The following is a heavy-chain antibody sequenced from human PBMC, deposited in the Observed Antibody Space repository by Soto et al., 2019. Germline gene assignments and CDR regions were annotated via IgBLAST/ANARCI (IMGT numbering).Heavy chain of an antibody. CDR1: GYTFTGYY. Sequence: ASVQVSCKASGYTFTGYYMHWVRQAPGQGLEWMGWINPNSGGTNYAQKFQGRVTMTTDTSISTAYMELSRLRSDDAAVYYSARDFNRDFSPDYWGQGTLVTVSS. D-gene: IGHD3-3*01. J-gene: IGHJ4*02. CDR3: ARDFNRDFSPDY. CDR2: INPNSGGT. V-gene: IGHV1-2*02.